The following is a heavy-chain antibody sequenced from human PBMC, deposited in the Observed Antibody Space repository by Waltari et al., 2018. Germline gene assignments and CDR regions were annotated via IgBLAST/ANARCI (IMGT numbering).Heavy chain of an antibody. D-gene: IGHD4-17*01. CDR3: ARYGDSDPGFDY. CDR2: INQDGSER. CDR1: GLTFSSSC. Sequence: EVQLVESGGGLVQPGGSLRLFCAASGLTFSSSCISWVNQAPGKGLEVVANINQDGSERYYVDSVKGRFTISRDNAKNSLYLQMSSLRAEDTAVYYCARYGDSDPGFDYWGQGTLVTVSS. J-gene: IGHJ4*02. V-gene: IGHV3-7*03.